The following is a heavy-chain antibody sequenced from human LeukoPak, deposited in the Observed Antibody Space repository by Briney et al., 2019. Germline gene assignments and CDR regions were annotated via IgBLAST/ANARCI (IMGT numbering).Heavy chain of an antibody. Sequence: PSGTLSLTCTVSGGSISSYYWSWIRQPPGKGLEWIGYIYYSGSTNYNPSLKSRVTISVDTSKNQFSLKLSSVTAADTAVYYCARGGGITGTPYAFDIWGQGTMVTVSS. V-gene: IGHV4-59*01. CDR2: IYYSGST. D-gene: IGHD1-7*01. J-gene: IGHJ3*02. CDR1: GGSISSYY. CDR3: ARGGGITGTPYAFDI.